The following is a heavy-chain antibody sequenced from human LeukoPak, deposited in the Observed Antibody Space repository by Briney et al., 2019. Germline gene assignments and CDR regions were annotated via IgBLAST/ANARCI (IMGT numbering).Heavy chain of an antibody. CDR3: ANRGPSDSPYYSDF. V-gene: IGHV3-23*01. J-gene: IGHJ4*02. D-gene: IGHD2-21*01. CDR1: GFTFSSYS. Sequence: VGSLRLSCTASGFTFSSYSISCVRHAPANQREWVSTIWLGAGGTVYADSVKGRFTISRDNSKNTLYLQMNSMRAEDTAVYYCANRGPSDSPYYSDFWGQGALVTVSS. CDR2: IWLGAGGT.